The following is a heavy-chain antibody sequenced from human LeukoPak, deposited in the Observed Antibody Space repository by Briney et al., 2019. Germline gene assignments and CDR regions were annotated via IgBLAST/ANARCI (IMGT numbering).Heavy chain of an antibody. D-gene: IGHD2-8*01. CDR3: ARDNVEDYYYYGMDV. CDR1: GFTFSSFW. Sequence: GGSLRLSCAASGFTFSSFWMHWVRQVPGKGLVWVSRINSDESSTSYADSVKGRFTISRDNSKNTLYLQMNSLRAEDTAVYYCARDNVEDYYYYGMDVWGQGTTVTVSS. V-gene: IGHV3-74*01. J-gene: IGHJ6*02. CDR2: INSDESST.